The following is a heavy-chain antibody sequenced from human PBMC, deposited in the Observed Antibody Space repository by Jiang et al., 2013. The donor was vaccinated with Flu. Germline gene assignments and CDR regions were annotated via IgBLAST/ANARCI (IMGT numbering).Heavy chain of an antibody. Sequence: LLKPSETLSLTCTVSGGSISSSSYYWGWIRQPPGKGLEWIGSIYYSGSTYYNPSLKSRVTISVDTSKNQFSLKLSSVTAADTAVYYCARLRSPPAGEDWGQGTLVTVSS. CDR1: GGSISSSSYY. J-gene: IGHJ4*02. V-gene: IGHV4-39*07. CDR3: ARLRSPPAGED. CDR2: IYYSGST. D-gene: IGHD3-10*01.